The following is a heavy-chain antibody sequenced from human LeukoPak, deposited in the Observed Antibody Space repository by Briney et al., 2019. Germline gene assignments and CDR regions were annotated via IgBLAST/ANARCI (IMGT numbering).Heavy chain of an antibody. CDR3: ARDSASRVVPAVDAFDI. Sequence: GSSVKVSCKASGGTFSSYAISWVRQAPGQGLEWMGGIIPIFGTANYAQKFQGRVTITTDESTSTAYMELSSLRSEDTAVYYCARDSASRVVPAVDAFDIWGQGTMVTVSS. J-gene: IGHJ3*02. D-gene: IGHD2-2*01. CDR2: IIPIFGTA. CDR1: GGTFSSYA. V-gene: IGHV1-69*05.